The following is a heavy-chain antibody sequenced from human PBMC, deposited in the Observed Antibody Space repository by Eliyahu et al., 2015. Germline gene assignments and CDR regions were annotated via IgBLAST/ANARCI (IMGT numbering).Heavy chain of an antibody. Sequence: EVQLVESGGGLVKPGGSXXLSCEASGFSFXXAWCXCXRQAPGKGLEWVGRIKSKTYDGTTDYAAPVKGRFTISRDDSRNTLYLQMDSLKTADTAVYYCSTDRGFLEWLLLSPDAFDIWGQGTLVTVSS. CDR1: GFSFXXAW. V-gene: IGHV3-15*01. CDR2: IKSKTYDGTT. J-gene: IGHJ3*02. CDR3: STDRGFLEWLLLSPDAFDI. D-gene: IGHD3-3*01.